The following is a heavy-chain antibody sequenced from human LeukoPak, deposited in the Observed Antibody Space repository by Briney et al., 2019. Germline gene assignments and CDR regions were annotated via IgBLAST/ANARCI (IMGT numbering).Heavy chain of an antibody. CDR3: AKGTMIVVVFSAVIDY. J-gene: IGHJ4*02. CDR1: GFTFSSYS. V-gene: IGHV3-23*01. D-gene: IGHD3-22*01. Sequence: GGSLRLSCAASGFTFSSYSMNWVRQAPGKGLEWVSAISGSGGSTYYADSVKGRFTISRDNSKNTLYLQMNSLRAEDTAVYYCAKGTMIVVVFSAVIDYWGQGTLVTVSS. CDR2: ISGSGGST.